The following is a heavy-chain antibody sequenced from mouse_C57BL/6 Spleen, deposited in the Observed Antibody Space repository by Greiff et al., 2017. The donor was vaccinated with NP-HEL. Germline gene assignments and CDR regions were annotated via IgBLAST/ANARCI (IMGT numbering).Heavy chain of an antibody. D-gene: IGHD2-5*01. CDR2: LYPRDGST. CDR1: GYTSTSYD. V-gene: IGHV1-85*01. Sequence: VQLQQSGPELVKPGASVKLSCKASGYTSTSYDINWVKQRPGQGLEWVGWLYPRDGSTKYNENFKGKATLTVDISSSTAYMELHSLTSEDSAVYCCARRPYSNYPYYFDYWGQGTTLTVSS. J-gene: IGHJ2*01. CDR3: ARRPYSNYPYYFDY.